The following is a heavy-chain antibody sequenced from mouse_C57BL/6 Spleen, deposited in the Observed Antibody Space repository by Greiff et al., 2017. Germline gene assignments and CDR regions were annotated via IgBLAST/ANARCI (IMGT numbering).Heavy chain of an antibody. CDR3: AGDYGYYVGAMGY. V-gene: IGHV2-9-1*01. CDR2: IWTGGGT. J-gene: IGHJ4*01. D-gene: IGHD2-3*01. Sequence: VMLVESGPGLVAPSPCLSISCTVSGFSLTSYAISWVRQPPGKGLEWLGVIWTGGGTNYNSALKSRLSISKDNTKSHVFLKMNSLQTDDTARYYCAGDYGYYVGAMGYWGQGTSVTVAS. CDR1: GFSLTSYA.